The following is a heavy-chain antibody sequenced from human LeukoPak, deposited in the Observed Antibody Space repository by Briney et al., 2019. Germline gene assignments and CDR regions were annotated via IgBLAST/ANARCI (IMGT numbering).Heavy chain of an antibody. CDR2: TWSDGSNE. Sequence: GGSLRLSCPTSGFTFSSHGMHWVRQAPGKGLEWVAVTWSDGSNEYYADSVKGRFTISRDNSKDTLYLEMTSLWAEDTAVYYCARDSRSDDTGGLDVWGKGTTVTVSS. D-gene: IGHD3-10*01. CDR3: ARDSRSDDTGGLDV. V-gene: IGHV3-33*01. J-gene: IGHJ6*04. CDR1: GFTFSSHG.